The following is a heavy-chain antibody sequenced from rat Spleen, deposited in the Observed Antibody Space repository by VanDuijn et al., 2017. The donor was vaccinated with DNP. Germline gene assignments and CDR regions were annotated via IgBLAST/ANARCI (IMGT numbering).Heavy chain of an antibody. Sequence: EVEVVETGGGLVQPGRSLKLSCVASGFTFSTYWMYWIRRVPGKGLEWIATIKTAGGGTYYPDSVKGRFTISRDNTENTVYLQMNNLRSDDTATYYCAKHLDAWGQGTSVTVSS. CDR3: AKHLDA. J-gene: IGHJ4*01. CDR1: GFTFSTYW. V-gene: IGHV5-58*01. CDR2: IKTAGGGT.